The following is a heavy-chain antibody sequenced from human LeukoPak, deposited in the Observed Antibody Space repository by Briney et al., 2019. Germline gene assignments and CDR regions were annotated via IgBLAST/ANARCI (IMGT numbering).Heavy chain of an antibody. D-gene: IGHD7-27*01. CDR3: ARVGGRTGDTLGYFDY. Sequence: GGSLRLSCAASGFTFSSYSMNWVRQAPGKGLEWVSSISSSSSYIYYADSVKGRFTISRDNAKNSLYPQMNSLRAEDTAVYYCARVGGRTGDTLGYFDYWGQGTLVTVSS. CDR2: ISSSSSYI. V-gene: IGHV3-21*01. J-gene: IGHJ4*02. CDR1: GFTFSSYS.